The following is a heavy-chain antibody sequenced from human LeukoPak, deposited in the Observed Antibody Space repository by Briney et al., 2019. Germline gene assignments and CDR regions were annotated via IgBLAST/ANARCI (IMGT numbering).Heavy chain of an antibody. V-gene: IGHV4-59*01. D-gene: IGHD3-22*01. Sequence: SETLSLTCTVSGGSISSYYWSWIRQPPGKGLEWIGYIYYSGSTNYNPSLKSRVTISVDTSKNQFSLKLSSVTAADTAVYYCARTITMIGYYFDYWGQGTLVTVSS. CDR3: ARTITMIGYYFDY. CDR2: IYYSGST. J-gene: IGHJ4*02. CDR1: GGSISSYY.